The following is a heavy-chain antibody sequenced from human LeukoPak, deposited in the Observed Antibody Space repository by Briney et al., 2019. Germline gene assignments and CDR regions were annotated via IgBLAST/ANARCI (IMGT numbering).Heavy chain of an antibody. D-gene: IGHD3-22*01. V-gene: IGHV3-15*01. CDR1: GFTLRNSA. CDR2: IKSKTDGGTT. Sequence: GGSLRLSCAASGFTLRNSAMTLVRQAPGKGLEWVGRIKSKTDGGTTDYAAPVKGRFTISRDDSKNTLYLQMNSLKTEDTAVYYCTPGSRLLPSTIDYWGQGTLVTVSS. J-gene: IGHJ4*02. CDR3: TPGSRLLPSTIDY.